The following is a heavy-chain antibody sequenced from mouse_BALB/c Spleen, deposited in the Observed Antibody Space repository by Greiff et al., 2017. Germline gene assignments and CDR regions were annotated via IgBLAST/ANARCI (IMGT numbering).Heavy chain of an antibody. CDR2: IRLKSNNYAT. D-gene: IGHD1-1*01. J-gene: IGHJ2*01. CDR3: TRAASYYGSSPYFDD. Sequence: DVMLVESGGGLVQPGGSMKLSCVASGFTFSNYWMNWVRQSPEKGLEWVAEIRLKSNNYATHYAESVKGRFTISRDDSKSSVYLQMNNLRAEDTGIYYCTRAASYYGSSPYFDDWGQGTTLTVSS. CDR1: GFTFSNYW. V-gene: IGHV6-6*02.